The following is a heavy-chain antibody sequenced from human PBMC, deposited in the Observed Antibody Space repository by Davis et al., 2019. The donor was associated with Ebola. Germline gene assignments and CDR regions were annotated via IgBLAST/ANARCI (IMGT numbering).Heavy chain of an antibody. CDR2: IIPILGIA. CDR1: GGTFSSYA. V-gene: IGHV1-69*04. D-gene: IGHD3-10*01. CDR3: ATDYYDSGTFDY. J-gene: IGHJ4*02. Sequence: SVKVSCKASGGTFSSYAISWVRQAPGQGLEWMGRIIPILGIANYAQKFQGRVTITADKSTSTAYMELSSLRSEDTAVYYCATDYYDSGTFDYWGQGTLVTVSS.